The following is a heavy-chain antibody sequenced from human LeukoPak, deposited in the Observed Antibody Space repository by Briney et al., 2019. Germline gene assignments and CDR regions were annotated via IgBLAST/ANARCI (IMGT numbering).Heavy chain of an antibody. CDR1: GFTASSSY. J-gene: IGHJ4*02. V-gene: IGHV3-30*18. Sequence: GGSLRLSCAASGFTASSSYMSRGRQAPGKGLEWVAVISYDGSNKYYADSVKGRFTISRDNSKNTLYLQMNSLRAEDTAVYYCANGHGDILTGYYDYWGQGTLVTVSS. CDR2: ISYDGSNK. CDR3: ANGHGDILTGYYDY. D-gene: IGHD3-9*01.